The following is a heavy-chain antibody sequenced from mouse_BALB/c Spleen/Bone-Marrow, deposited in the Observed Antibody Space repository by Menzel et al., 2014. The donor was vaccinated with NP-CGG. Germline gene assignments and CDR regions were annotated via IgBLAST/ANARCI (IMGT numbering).Heavy chain of an antibody. CDR1: GYTFTEYT. V-gene: IGHV1-18*01. J-gene: IGHJ4*01. Sequence: EVQLQQSGPELVKPGASVKISCKTSGYTFTEYTMHWVKQSQGKSLEWIGGINPNNGGTGYNQKFKVKATLTVDKSSSTAYMEARNLTSEDSAVYYCARRYYGPCVMDNWGQGTSVTGSS. D-gene: IGHD1-2*01. CDR3: ARRYYGPCVMDN. CDR2: INPNNGGT.